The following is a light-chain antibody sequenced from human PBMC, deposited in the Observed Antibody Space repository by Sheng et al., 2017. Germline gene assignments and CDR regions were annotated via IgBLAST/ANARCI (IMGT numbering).Light chain of an antibody. CDR1: QNIRIY. Sequence: IHMTQSPATLSASVGDRVTITCRASQNIRIYLAWYQQKPGGAPKLLVYKASTLDSGVPSRFSGSGSGTDFALTISGLQPDDFATYYCQQNTAFPWTFGRGTK. CDR2: KAS. CDR3: QQNTAFPWT. J-gene: IGKJ1*01. V-gene: IGKV1-5*03.